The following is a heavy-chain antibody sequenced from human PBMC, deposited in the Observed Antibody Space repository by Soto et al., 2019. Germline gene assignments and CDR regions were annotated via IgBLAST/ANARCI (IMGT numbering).Heavy chain of an antibody. Sequence: QVQLQESGPRLVKPSETVSLTCTVSGGSISSDYWSWIRQPPGKGLEWIGYIYYSGSTNYNPSLKSRVTISVDTSKNQFSLKLSSVTAADTAVYYCARQAGMGSGSSLGYWGQGTLVTVSS. D-gene: IGHD3-10*01. CDR1: GGSISSDY. J-gene: IGHJ4*02. V-gene: IGHV4-59*08. CDR3: ARQAGMGSGSSLGY. CDR2: IYYSGST.